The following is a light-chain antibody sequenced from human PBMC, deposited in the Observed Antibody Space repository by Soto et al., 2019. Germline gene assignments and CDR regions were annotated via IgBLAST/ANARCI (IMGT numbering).Light chain of an antibody. V-gene: IGKV3-11*01. J-gene: IGKJ2*01. CDR2: DAS. CDR3: QQRSYWPPYT. Sequence: EIVLTQSPATLSLSPGERATLSCRASQSVSSYLAWYQQKPGQAPRLLIYDASNRATGIPARFSGSGSGTDFTLTISSLGSEDSAVYYCQQRSYWPPYTFGQGTKVDIK. CDR1: QSVSSY.